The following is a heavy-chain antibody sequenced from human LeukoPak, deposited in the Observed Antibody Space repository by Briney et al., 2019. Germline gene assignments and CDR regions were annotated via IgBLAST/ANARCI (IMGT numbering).Heavy chain of an antibody. CDR3: ARDPWKSSPDY. Sequence: SETLSLTCTVSGYSISSGYYWGWIRQPPGKGLEWIGSIYHSGSTYYNPSLKSRVTISVDTSKNQFSLKLSSVTAADTAVYYCARDPWKSSPDYWGQGTLVTVSS. D-gene: IGHD1-1*01. V-gene: IGHV4-38-2*02. CDR2: IYHSGST. CDR1: GYSISSGYY. J-gene: IGHJ4*02.